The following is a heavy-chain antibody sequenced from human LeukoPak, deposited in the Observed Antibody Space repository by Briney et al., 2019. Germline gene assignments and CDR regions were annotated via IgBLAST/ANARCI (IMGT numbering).Heavy chain of an antibody. D-gene: IGHD3-22*01. CDR1: GFTFSNFW. Sequence: GGSLRLSCAASGFTFSNFWMHWVRQAPGKGLEWVSAISGSGGSTYYADSVKGRFTISRDNSKNTLYLQMNSLRAEDTAVYYCAKGGAYYYDSSAYYRDWGQGTLVTVSS. J-gene: IGHJ4*02. CDR2: ISGSGGST. V-gene: IGHV3-23*01. CDR3: AKGGAYYYDSSAYYRD.